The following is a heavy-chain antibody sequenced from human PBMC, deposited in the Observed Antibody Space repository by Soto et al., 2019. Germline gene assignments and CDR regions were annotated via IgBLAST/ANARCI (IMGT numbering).Heavy chain of an antibody. CDR2: ISSSGDGK. D-gene: IGHD3-3*02. V-gene: IGHV3-23*01. CDR1: GFTFNSFA. J-gene: IGHJ6*02. CDR3: AKNAHFWSWGMDV. Sequence: GGSLRLSCAASGFTFNSFAMTWVRQAPGKGLEWVSIISSSGDGKYYVDSVKGRFTISRDNSRNTLNLQMNSLRAEDTAVYYCAKNAHFWSWGMDVWGQGTTVTVSS.